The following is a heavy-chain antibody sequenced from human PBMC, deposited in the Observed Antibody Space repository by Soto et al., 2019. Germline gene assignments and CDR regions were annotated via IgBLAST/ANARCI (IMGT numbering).Heavy chain of an antibody. CDR1: GGSISSGGYY. V-gene: IGHV4-31*03. J-gene: IGHJ6*02. CDR2: IYYSGST. D-gene: IGHD5-18*01. CDR3: ARDPHDVGGYSYYGMDV. Sequence: QVQLQESGPGLVKPSQTLSLTCTVSGGSISSGGYYWSWIRQHPGKGLEWIGYIYYSGSTYYNPCLKSRVTISGDASKNQYSLKLSSVTAADTAVYYWARDPHDVGGYSYYGMDVWGQGTTVTVSS.